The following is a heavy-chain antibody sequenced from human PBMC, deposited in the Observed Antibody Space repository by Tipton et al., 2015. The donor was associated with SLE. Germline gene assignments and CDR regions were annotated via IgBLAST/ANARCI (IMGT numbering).Heavy chain of an antibody. Sequence: TLSLTCTVSGGSISASYWSWIRQPPGKGLELIGYIYYTVGTNYSPSLKSRVTISVDTSQNQFSLKLTSVTAADTAVYYCARMRGGYNAHHWGQGILVTVSS. CDR3: ARMRGGYNAHH. D-gene: IGHD5-24*01. J-gene: IGHJ5*02. CDR2: IYYTVGT. V-gene: IGHV4-59*01. CDR1: GGSISASY.